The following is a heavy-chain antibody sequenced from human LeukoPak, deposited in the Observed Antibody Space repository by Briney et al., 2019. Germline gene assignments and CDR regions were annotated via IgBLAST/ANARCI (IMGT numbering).Heavy chain of an antibody. CDR2: IGAFNGNT. J-gene: IGHJ3*02. D-gene: IGHD3-22*01. Sequence: VASVKVSCKASGYSFDRYGISWVRQAPGQGLEWLGWIGAFNGNTTYAQNLQGRVTMTADTSTTTAYMELRSLSSDDTAVYYCARDFLSYDGSENHFEDTFDIWGQGTMVTVSS. CDR1: GYSFDRYG. CDR3: ARDFLSYDGSENHFEDTFDI. V-gene: IGHV1-18*01.